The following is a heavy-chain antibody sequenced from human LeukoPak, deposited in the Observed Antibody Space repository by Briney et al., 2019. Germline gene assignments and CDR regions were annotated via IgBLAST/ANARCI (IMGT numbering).Heavy chain of an antibody. CDR1: GDSVSSNSAA. CDR2: TYYRSKWYN. J-gene: IGHJ5*02. CDR3: AREKATGTTAWFDP. D-gene: IGHD1-1*01. Sequence: SQTLSLTCAISGDSVSSNSAAWNWIRQSPSRGLEWLGRTYYRSKWYNDYAVSVKSRITVIPDTSKNQFSLQLNSVTPEDTAVYYCAREKATGTTAWFDPWGQGTLVIVSS. V-gene: IGHV6-1*01.